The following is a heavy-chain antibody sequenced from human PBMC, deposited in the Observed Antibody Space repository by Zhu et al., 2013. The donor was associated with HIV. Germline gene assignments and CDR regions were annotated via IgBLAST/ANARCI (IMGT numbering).Heavy chain of an antibody. CDR1: GGSISSYY. J-gene: IGHJ4*02. Sequence: VQESGPGLVKPSETLSLTCTVSGGSISSYYWSWIRQPPGKGLEWIGYIYYSGSTNYNPSLKSRVTISVDTSKNQFSLKVSSVTPTDTAIYYCARGGVWFAEVDFDHVGPGEPWVTVSS. D-gene: IGHD3-10*01. CDR3: ARGGVWFAEVDFDH. CDR2: IYYSGST. V-gene: IGHV4-59*01.